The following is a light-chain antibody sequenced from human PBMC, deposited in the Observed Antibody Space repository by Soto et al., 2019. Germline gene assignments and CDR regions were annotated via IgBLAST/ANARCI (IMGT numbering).Light chain of an antibody. CDR1: SSDVGGYNY. V-gene: IGLV2-14*01. Sequence: QSALTQPASVSGSPGQSITISCTGTSSDVGGYNYVSWYQQHPGKAPKLMIYDVSNRPSGVSNRFSGSKSGNTASLTISGLQAEDEADYYCSSYTSSSTLRVFGTGPKVTVL. CDR3: SSYTSSSTLRV. CDR2: DVS. J-gene: IGLJ1*01.